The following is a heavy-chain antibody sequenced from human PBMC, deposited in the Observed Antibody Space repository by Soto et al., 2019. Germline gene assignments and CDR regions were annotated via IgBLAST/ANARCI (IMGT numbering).Heavy chain of an antibody. CDR2: LYYRSKWSN. J-gene: IGHJ4*02. CDR3: VRYTGWYNFDF. V-gene: IGHV6-1*01. Sequence: SQTLSLTCAISGDSVSTSSSAWSWIRQPPSGGLEWLGRLYYRSKWSNDYAVSVMGRITISPDTSKNQFSLQLNSVTPEDTAVYFCVRYTGWYNFDFWAQGTLVTVSS. CDR1: GDSVSTSSSA. D-gene: IGHD6-19*01.